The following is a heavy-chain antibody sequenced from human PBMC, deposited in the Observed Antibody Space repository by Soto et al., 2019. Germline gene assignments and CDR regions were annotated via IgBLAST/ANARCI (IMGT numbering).Heavy chain of an antibody. Sequence: GGSLRLSCAASGFTFSSYTMNWVRQAPGKGLEWVAFITSGSDYIYYADSVKGRFTISRDDANNSLFLQMSSRRAEDTAVYYCTREHVVTIFRRGQRGSFDNWSQGTLVTVSS. CDR1: GFTFSSYT. CDR3: TREHVVTIFRRGQRGSFDN. J-gene: IGHJ4*02. D-gene: IGHD3-9*01. CDR2: ITSGSDYI. V-gene: IGHV3-21*01.